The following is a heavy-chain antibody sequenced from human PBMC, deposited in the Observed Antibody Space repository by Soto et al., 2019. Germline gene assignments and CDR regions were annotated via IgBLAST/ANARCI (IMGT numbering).Heavy chain of an antibody. J-gene: IGHJ4*02. D-gene: IGHD2-15*01. CDR2: LWYDESNK. CDR3: ARGEGGGWMEGREAYYFDY. CDR1: GFKLINYA. Sequence: QVQLVESGGGEVQPGRSLRLSCSAYGFKLINYATHWARQAPGKGLEWVAALWYDESNKYYADSVKGRFTISRDIFKNTVYLEMNGLTAEDTAVYYSARGEGGGWMEGREAYYFDYWGQGTLVTVSS. V-gene: IGHV3-33*01.